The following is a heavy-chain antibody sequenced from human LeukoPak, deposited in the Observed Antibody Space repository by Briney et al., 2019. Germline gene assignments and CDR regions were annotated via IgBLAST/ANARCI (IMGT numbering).Heavy chain of an antibody. V-gene: IGHV4-34*01. CDR3: ARGRLLAMDY. CDR1: GGSFSGYY. D-gene: IGHD3-3*02. J-gene: IGHJ4*02. CDR2: INHSGST. Sequence: PSETLSLTCAVYGGSFSGYYWSWIRQPPGKGLEWIGEINHSGSTNYNPSLKSRVTISVDTSKNQFSLKLSSVTAADTAVYYCARGRLLAMDYWGQGTLVTVSS.